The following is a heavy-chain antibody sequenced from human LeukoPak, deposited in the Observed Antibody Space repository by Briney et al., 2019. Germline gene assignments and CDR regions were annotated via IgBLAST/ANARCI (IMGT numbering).Heavy chain of an antibody. CDR3: ARAPTGIAVASYGMGV. CDR1: GYTFTSYA. J-gene: IGHJ6*02. CDR2: INAGNGNT. V-gene: IGHV1-3*01. Sequence: ASVKVSCKASGYTFTSYAMHWVRQAPGQRLEWMGWINAGNGNTKYSQKFQGRVTITRDTSASTAYMELSSLRSEDTAVYYCARAPTGIAVASYGMGVWGQGTTVTVSS. D-gene: IGHD6-19*01.